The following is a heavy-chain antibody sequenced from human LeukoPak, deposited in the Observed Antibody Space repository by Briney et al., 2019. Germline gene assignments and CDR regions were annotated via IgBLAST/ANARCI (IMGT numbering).Heavy chain of an antibody. J-gene: IGHJ2*01. Sequence: ASVKVSCKASGYTFTSYYMHWVRQAPGQGLEWMGIINPSGGSTSYAQKFQGRVTMTRDTSTSTVYMELSSLRSEDTAVYYCARDHGIAAAGNWYFDLWGHGTLVTVSS. CDR1: GYTFTSYY. V-gene: IGHV1-46*01. CDR3: ARDHGIAAAGNWYFDL. D-gene: IGHD6-13*01. CDR2: INPSGGST.